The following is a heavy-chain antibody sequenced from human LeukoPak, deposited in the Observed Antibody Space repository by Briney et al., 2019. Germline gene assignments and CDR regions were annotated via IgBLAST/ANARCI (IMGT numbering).Heavy chain of an antibody. J-gene: IGHJ4*02. V-gene: IGHV1-2*02. CDR3: ARGIYYGSGSPVDY. CDR2: INPNSGDT. CDR1: GYTFTDYF. D-gene: IGHD3-10*01. Sequence: ASVKVSCKASGYTFTDYFMHWVRQAPGQGLEWMGWINPNSGDTNYAQKFQGRVTMTADTSISTAYMELTRLRSDDTAVYYCARGIYYGSGSPVDYWGQGTLVTVSS.